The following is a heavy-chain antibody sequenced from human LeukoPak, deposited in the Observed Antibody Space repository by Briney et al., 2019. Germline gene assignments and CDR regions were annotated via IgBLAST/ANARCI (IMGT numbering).Heavy chain of an antibody. CDR3: AKGSITMVRGVLNWFDP. Sequence: GRSLRLSCAASGFTFDDYAMHWVRQAPGKGLEWVSGISWNSGSIGYADSVKGRFTISRDNAKNSLYLQMNSLRAEDTALYYCAKGSITMVRGVLNWFDPWGQGTLVTVSS. D-gene: IGHD3-10*01. CDR2: ISWNSGSI. V-gene: IGHV3-9*01. J-gene: IGHJ5*02. CDR1: GFTFDDYA.